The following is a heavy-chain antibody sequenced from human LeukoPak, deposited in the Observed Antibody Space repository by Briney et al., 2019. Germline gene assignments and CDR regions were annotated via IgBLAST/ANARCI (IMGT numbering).Heavy chain of an antibody. J-gene: IGHJ4*02. V-gene: IGHV4-39*07. CDR2: IYYSGST. D-gene: IGHD3-10*01. CDR1: GGSISSSSYY. Sequence: SETLSLTCTVSGGSISSSSYYWGWIRQPPGKGLEWIGSIYYSGSTYYNPSLKSRVTISVDTSKNQFSLKLSSVTAADTAVYYCARRNLSITMVRGVPDYFDYWGQGTLVTVSS. CDR3: ARRNLSITMVRGVPDYFDY.